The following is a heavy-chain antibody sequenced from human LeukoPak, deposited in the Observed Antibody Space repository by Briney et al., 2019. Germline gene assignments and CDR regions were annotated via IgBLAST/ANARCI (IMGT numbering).Heavy chain of an antibody. V-gene: IGHV3-23*01. CDR3: AKEVVFTIFGVVDRAFDP. D-gene: IGHD3-3*01. CDR1: GFTFSSYA. J-gene: IGHJ5*02. CDR2: ISGSGGST. Sequence: GGSLRLSCAASGFTFSSYAMSWVRQAPGKGLGWVSAISGSGGSTYYADSVKGRFTISRDNSKNTLYLQMNSLRAEDTAVYYCAKEVVFTIFGVVDRAFDPWGQGTLVTVSS.